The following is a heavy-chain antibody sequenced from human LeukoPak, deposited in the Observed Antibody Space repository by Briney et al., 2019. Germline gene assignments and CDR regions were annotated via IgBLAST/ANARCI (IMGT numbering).Heavy chain of an antibody. J-gene: IGHJ4*02. CDR1: GGTFSSYA. V-gene: IGHV1-69*05. D-gene: IGHD3-10*01. Sequence: SVKVSCKASGGTFSSYAISWVRQAPGQGLEWMGGIIPIFGTANYAQKFQGRVTMTRDTSTSTVYMELSSLRSEDTAVYYCARDSPRVYYGSGSYYNALGYWGQGTLVTVSS. CDR3: ARDSPRVYYGSGSYYNALGY. CDR2: IIPIFGTA.